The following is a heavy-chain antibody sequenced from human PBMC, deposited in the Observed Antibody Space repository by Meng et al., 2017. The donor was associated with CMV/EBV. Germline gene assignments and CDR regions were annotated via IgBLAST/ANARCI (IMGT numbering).Heavy chain of an antibody. J-gene: IGHJ6*02. Sequence: SVQVSCKASGGTFSSYAISWVRQAPGQGLEWMGGIIPILGIANYAQKFQGRVTITADKSTGTAYMELSSLRSEDTAVYYCARRLSTYDFWSGYSSRGMDVWGQGTTVTVSS. CDR2: IIPILGIA. CDR1: GGTFSSYA. CDR3: ARRLSTYDFWSGYSSRGMDV. D-gene: IGHD3-3*01. V-gene: IGHV1-69*10.